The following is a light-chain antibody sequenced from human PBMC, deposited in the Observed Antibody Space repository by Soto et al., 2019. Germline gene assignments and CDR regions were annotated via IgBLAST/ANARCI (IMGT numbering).Light chain of an antibody. V-gene: IGLV1-40*01. Sequence: QSVLTQPASVSGAPGQRVTISCNGSSSNIGAGYDVHWYQQLPGTAPKLLIYGNSNRPSGVPDRFSGSKSGTSASLAITGLQAEDEADYYCQSYDSSLSGYVFGTGTKVTVL. CDR1: SSNIGAGYD. CDR3: QSYDSSLSGYV. CDR2: GNS. J-gene: IGLJ1*01.